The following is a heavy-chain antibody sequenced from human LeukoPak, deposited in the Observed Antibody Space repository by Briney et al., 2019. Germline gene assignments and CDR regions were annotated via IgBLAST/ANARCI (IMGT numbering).Heavy chain of an antibody. CDR2: ISWKGGSI. CDR3: AKARRDGYNSWGIFDY. D-gene: IGHD5-24*01. CDR1: GFTFDNYA. J-gene: IGHJ4*02. Sequence: GGSLTLSCAASGFTFDNYAMHWVRQPPGKGLEWVSGISWKGGSIGYADSVKGRFTISRDNAKNSLYLQMNSLRAEDMALYYCAKARRDGYNSWGIFDYWGQGTLVTVSS. V-gene: IGHV3-9*03.